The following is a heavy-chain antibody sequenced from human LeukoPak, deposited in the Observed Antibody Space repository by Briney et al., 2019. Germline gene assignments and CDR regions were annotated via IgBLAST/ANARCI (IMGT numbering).Heavy chain of an antibody. CDR2: IYYSGST. Sequence: PSETLSLTCTVSGGSISSYYWSWIRQPPGKGLEWIGYIYYSGSTNYNPSLKSRVTISVDTSKNQFSLKLSSVTAADTAVYYCASTRVWGTFFFDYWGQGTLVTVSS. CDR1: GGSISSYY. J-gene: IGHJ4*02. V-gene: IGHV4-59*01. D-gene: IGHD6-13*01. CDR3: ASTRVWGTFFFDY.